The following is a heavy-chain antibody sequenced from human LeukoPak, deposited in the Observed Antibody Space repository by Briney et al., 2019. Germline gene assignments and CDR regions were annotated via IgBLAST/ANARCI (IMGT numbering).Heavy chain of an antibody. D-gene: IGHD3-16*02. CDR2: IIPIFGTA. J-gene: IGHJ4*02. Sequence: ASGKVSCKASGGTFSSYAISWVRQAPGQGLEWMGGIIPIFGTANYAQKFQGRVTITADESTSTAYMELSSLRSEDTAVYYCARTSYDYVWGSYRLFDYWGQGTLVTVSS. V-gene: IGHV1-69*13. CDR3: ARTSYDYVWGSYRLFDY. CDR1: GGTFSSYA.